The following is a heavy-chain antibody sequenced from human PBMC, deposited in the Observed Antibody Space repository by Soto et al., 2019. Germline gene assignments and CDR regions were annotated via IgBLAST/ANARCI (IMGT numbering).Heavy chain of an antibody. CDR3: AREGPADGLDI. Sequence: EGQLVESGGGWAQPGGSLSLSCAASGFTFSSFEMNWVRQAPGKGLECVAYISSGGSTKFYADSEKGRFTISRDNAKNSLLLQMHSLTAEDSAVYYCAREGPADGLDIWGQGTMVTVSS. CDR2: ISSGGSTK. J-gene: IGHJ3*02. V-gene: IGHV3-48*03. CDR1: GFTFSSFE.